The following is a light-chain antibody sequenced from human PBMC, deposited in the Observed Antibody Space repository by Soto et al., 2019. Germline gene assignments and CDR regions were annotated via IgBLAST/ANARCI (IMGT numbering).Light chain of an antibody. CDR2: KVS. Sequence: QSVLTQPASVSGSPGQSITISCTGTSSDVGGYNYVSWYQQHPGKSPKLMIYKVSNRPSGVSNRFSGSKSGNTASLTISGLQAEDEADYYCSSYTSGSALYVFGNGTKVTVL. J-gene: IGLJ1*01. CDR3: SSYTSGSALYV. CDR1: SSDVGGYNY. V-gene: IGLV2-14*01.